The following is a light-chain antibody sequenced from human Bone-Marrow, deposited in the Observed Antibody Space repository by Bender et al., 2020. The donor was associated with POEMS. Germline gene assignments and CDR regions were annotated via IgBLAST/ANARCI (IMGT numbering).Light chain of an antibody. CDR3: QAWNNSAAVV. CDR2: QDA. CDR1: ELGTKY. V-gene: IGLV3-1*01. Sequence: SYELTQPPSVSVSPGPTASITCSGTELGTKYVCWYQQKPGQSPVLVIYQDARRPSGIPERFSGSNSGNTATLTISGTQALDEADYYCQAWNNSAAVVFGGGTKLTVL. J-gene: IGLJ2*01.